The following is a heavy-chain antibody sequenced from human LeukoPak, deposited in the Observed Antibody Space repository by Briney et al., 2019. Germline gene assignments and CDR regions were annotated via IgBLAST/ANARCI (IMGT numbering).Heavy chain of an antibody. CDR2: IWYDGSNK. J-gene: IGHJ6*02. CDR3: AKDYYGSGAYYYGMDV. Sequence: GGSLRLSCAASGFTFSSYGMHWVRQAPGKGLEWVAVIWYDGSNKYYADSVKGRFTISRDNSKNTLYLQMNSLRAEDTAVYYCAKDYYGSGAYYYGMDVRGQGTTVTVSS. V-gene: IGHV3-33*06. D-gene: IGHD3-10*01. CDR1: GFTFSSYG.